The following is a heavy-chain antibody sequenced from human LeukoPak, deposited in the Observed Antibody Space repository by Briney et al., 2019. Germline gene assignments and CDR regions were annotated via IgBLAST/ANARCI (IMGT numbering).Heavy chain of an antibody. CDR1: GGSISSSSYY. CDR2: IHYSGST. D-gene: IGHD3-10*01. CDR3: ARRYAMVRGVIDY. Sequence: PSETLSLTCTVSGGSISSSSYYWGWIRQPPGKGLEWIGSIHYSGSTYYSPSLKSRVTISVDTSKNQFSLKLSSVTAADTAVYYCARRYAMVRGVIDYWGQGTLVTVSS. V-gene: IGHV4-39*01. J-gene: IGHJ4*02.